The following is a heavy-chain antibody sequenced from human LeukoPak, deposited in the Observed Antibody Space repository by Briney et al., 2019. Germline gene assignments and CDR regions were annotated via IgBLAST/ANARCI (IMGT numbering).Heavy chain of an antibody. CDR2: ISGSGGST. Sequence: GGSLRLSCAASGFTFSRYDMSWVRQAPGKGLEWVSAISGSGGSTYYADSVKGRFTISRDNSKNTLYLQMNSLRAEDTAVYYCARQRRYCSGDNCYQRTFDYWGQGTLVTVSS. J-gene: IGHJ4*02. CDR1: GFTFSRYD. D-gene: IGHD2-15*01. V-gene: IGHV3-23*01. CDR3: ARQRRYCSGDNCYQRTFDY.